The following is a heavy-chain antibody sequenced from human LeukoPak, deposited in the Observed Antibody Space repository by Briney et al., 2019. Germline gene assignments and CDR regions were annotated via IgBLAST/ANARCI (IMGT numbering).Heavy chain of an antibody. CDR2: ISSSGSTI. CDR3: AREYDPDRSGSYTLDY. V-gene: IGHV3-11*01. J-gene: IGHJ4*02. D-gene: IGHD3-10*01. Sequence: GGSLRLSCAASGFTFSDYYMSWIRQAPGKGLEWVSYISSSGSTIYYADSVKGRFTISRDNAKNSLYLQMNSLRAEDTAVYYCAREYDPDRSGSYTLDYWGQGTLVTVSS. CDR1: GFTFSDYY.